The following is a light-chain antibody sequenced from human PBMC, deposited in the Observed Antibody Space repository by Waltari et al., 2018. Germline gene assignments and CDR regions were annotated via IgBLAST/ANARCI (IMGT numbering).Light chain of an antibody. CDR1: QSVLYSSNNKNY. V-gene: IGKV4-1*01. CDR3: HQYYSTPT. Sequence: DIVMTQSPDSLAVSLGERATINCKSSQSVLYSSNNKNYLAWYQQKPGQPPKLSIYWASTRESGVPDRFSGSGSGTDFTLTISSLQAEDVAVYYCHQYYSTPTFGPGTKVDIK. CDR2: WAS. J-gene: IGKJ3*01.